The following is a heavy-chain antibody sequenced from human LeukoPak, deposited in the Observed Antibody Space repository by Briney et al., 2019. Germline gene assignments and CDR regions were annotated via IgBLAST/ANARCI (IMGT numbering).Heavy chain of an antibody. CDR1: GYTFTSYG. CDR3: ARENQSFRLELQGWFDP. V-gene: IGHV1-18*01. Sequence: ASVKVSCKASGYTFTSYGISWVRQAPGQGLEWMGWISAYNGNTNYAQKLQGRVTKTTDTSTSTAYMELRSLRSDDTAVYYCARENQSFRLELQGWFDPWGQGTLVTVSS. D-gene: IGHD1-7*01. CDR2: ISAYNGNT. J-gene: IGHJ5*02.